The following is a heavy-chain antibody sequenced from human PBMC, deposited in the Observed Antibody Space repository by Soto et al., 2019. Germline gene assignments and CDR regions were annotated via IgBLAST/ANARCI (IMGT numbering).Heavy chain of an antibody. V-gene: IGHV1-69*13. CDR2: IIPIFGTA. CDR3: ARGGDSSVEFDY. CDR1: GGTFSSYA. J-gene: IGHJ4*02. Sequence: SVKVSCKASGGTFSSYAISWVRQAPGQGLEWMGGIIPIFGTANYAQKFQGRVTITADESTSTAYMELSSLRSEDAAVYYCARGGDSSVEFDYWGQGTLVTVSS. D-gene: IGHD3-22*01.